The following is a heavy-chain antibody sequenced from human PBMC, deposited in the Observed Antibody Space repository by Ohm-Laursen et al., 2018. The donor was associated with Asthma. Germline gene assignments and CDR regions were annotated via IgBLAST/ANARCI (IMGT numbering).Heavy chain of an antibody. CDR3: AKDRGEWLREFDY. CDR1: GFTFSSYA. V-gene: IGHV3-30*04. Sequence: SLRLSCAASGFTFSSYAMHWVRQAPGKGLEWVAVISYDGSNKYYADSVKGRFTISRDNSKNTLYLQMNSLRAEDTAVYYCAKDRGEWLREFDYWGQGTLVTVSS. D-gene: IGHD5-12*01. CDR2: ISYDGSNK. J-gene: IGHJ4*02.